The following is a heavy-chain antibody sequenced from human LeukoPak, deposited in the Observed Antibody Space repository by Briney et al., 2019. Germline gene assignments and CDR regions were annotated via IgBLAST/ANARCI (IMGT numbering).Heavy chain of an antibody. V-gene: IGHV4-34*01. CDR3: ARRRVVVVAATVPSLKRYWYFDL. D-gene: IGHD2-15*01. Sequence: SETLSLTCAVYGGSFSGYYWSWIRQPPGKGLEWLGEINHSGSTNYNPSLKSRVTISVDTSKNQFSLKLRSVSAADTAVYYCARRRVVVVAATVPSLKRYWYFDLWGRGTLVTVSS. CDR2: INHSGST. CDR1: GGSFSGYY. J-gene: IGHJ2*01.